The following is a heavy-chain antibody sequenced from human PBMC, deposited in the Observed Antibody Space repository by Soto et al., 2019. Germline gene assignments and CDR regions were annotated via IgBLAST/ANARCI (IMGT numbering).Heavy chain of an antibody. J-gene: IGHJ3*02. V-gene: IGHV1-2*04. CDR1: GYTFTGYY. D-gene: IGHD3-22*01. Sequence: ASVKVSCKASGYTFTGYYMHWVRQAPGQGLEWMGWINPNSGDTNYAQKFQGWVTMTRDTSISTAYMELSRLRSDDTAVYYCARDKTTMMGDAFDIWGQGTMVTVSS. CDR3: ARDKTTMMGDAFDI. CDR2: INPNSGDT.